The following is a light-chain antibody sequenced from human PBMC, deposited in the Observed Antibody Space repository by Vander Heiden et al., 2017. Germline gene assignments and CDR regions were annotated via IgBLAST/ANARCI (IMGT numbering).Light chain of an antibody. CDR1: QSISSW. CDR3: QQYDTYSRT. V-gene: IGKV1-5*03. J-gene: IGKJ1*01. Sequence: DIQMPQSPSPLSASVGDRVTITCRASQSISSWLAWYQQKPGKAPKLLISKASSLESGVPSRISGSGSGTEFTLTISSLQPDDFATYYCQQYDTYSRTFGQGTKVEIK. CDR2: KAS.